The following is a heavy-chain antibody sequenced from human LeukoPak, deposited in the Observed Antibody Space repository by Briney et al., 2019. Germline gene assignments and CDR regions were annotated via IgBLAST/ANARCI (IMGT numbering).Heavy chain of an antibody. CDR3: ARDVDWERKFDY. D-gene: IGHD3-9*01. CDR1: GYTFTSYY. J-gene: IGHJ4*02. Sequence: GASVKVSCKASGYTFTSYYMHWVRQAPGQGLEWMGIINPSGGSTSYAQKFQGRVTMTRDTSATTAYMELSSLRSEDTAVYYCARDVDWERKFDYWGQGTLVTVYS. V-gene: IGHV1-46*01. CDR2: INPSGGST.